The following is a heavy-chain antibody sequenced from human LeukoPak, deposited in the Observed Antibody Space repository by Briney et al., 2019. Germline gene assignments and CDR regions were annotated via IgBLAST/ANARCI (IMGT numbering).Heavy chain of an antibody. CDR3: ARDSGSYFYGLGDY. CDR2: ISAYNGNT. V-gene: IGHV1-18*01. CDR1: GYTFTSYG. D-gene: IGHD1-26*01. Sequence: ASVKVSCKASGYTFTSYGISWVRQAPGQGLEWMGWISAYNGNTDYAQKLQGRATMTTDTSTSTAYMELRSLRSDDTAVYYCARDSGSYFYGLGDYWGQGTLVTVSS. J-gene: IGHJ4*02.